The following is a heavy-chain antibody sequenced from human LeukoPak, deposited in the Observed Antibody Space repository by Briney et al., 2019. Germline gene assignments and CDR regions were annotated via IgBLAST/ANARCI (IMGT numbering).Heavy chain of an antibody. J-gene: IGHJ4*02. CDR3: ARFTCSARYDSSGYYCRYFDY. CDR1: GGSISSSSYY. V-gene: IGHV4-39*01. Sequence: SETLSLTCTVSGGSISSSSYYWGWIRQPPGKGLEWIGSIYYSGSTYYNPSLKSRVTISVDTSKNQFSLKLSSVTAADTAVYYCARFTCSARYDSSGYYCRYFDYWGQGTLVTVSS. CDR2: IYYSGST. D-gene: IGHD3-22*01.